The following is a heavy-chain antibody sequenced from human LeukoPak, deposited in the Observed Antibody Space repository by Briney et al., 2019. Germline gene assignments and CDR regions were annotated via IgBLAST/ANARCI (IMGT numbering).Heavy chain of an antibody. CDR1: RLPFSSYS. V-gene: IGHV3-21*01. CDR2: ISTRIDYM. J-gene: IGHJ4*02. D-gene: IGHD6-19*01. Sequence: GGSLRLSCAPSRLPFSSYSMNWVRRAPGRGLEWVSSISTRIDYMYYADSVKGRLTISRDNAKNSLYLQMNSLRAEETAVYYCARAIFSRGWYLVDYWGQGTLVTVSS. CDR3: ARAIFSRGWYLVDY.